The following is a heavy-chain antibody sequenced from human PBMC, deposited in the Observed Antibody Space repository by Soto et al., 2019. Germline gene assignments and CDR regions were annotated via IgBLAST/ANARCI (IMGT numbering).Heavy chain of an antibody. Sequence: SETLSLTCAVSGGSISSGGYSWSWIRQPPGKGLEWIGYIYHSGSTYYNPSLKSRVTISVDTSKNQFSLKLSSVTAADTAVYYCARGRGLLLWFGELHNWFDPWGQGTLVTVSS. CDR3: ARGRGLLLWFGELHNWFDP. D-gene: IGHD3-10*01. CDR1: GGSISSGGYS. V-gene: IGHV4-30-2*01. J-gene: IGHJ5*02. CDR2: IYHSGST.